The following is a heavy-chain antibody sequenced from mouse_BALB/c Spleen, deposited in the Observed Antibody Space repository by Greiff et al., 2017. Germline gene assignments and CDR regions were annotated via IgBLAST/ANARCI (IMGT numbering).Heavy chain of an antibody. Sequence: VQRVESGPGLVQPSQSLSITCTVSGFSLTSYGVHWVRQSPGKGLEWLGVIWSGGSTDYNAAFISRLSISKDNSKSQVFFKMNSLQANDTAIYYCARKVLSRGYFDVWGAGTTVTVSS. D-gene: IGHD1-1*02. CDR3: ARKVLSRGYFDV. CDR2: IWSGGST. V-gene: IGHV2-2*02. J-gene: IGHJ1*01. CDR1: GFSLTSYG.